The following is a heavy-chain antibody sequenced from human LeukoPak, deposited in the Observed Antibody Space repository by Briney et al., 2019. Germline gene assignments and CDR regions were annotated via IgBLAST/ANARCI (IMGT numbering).Heavy chain of an antibody. J-gene: IGHJ5*02. CDR3: ARGGRYSSGWYQYNWFDP. D-gene: IGHD6-19*01. Sequence: SETLSLTCTVSGGSISSYYWSWIRQPPGKGLEWIGYIYYSGSTNYNPSLKSRVTISVDTSKNQFSLKLSSVTAADTAVYYCARGGRYSSGWYQYNWFDPWGQGTLVTVSS. V-gene: IGHV4-59*12. CDR1: GGSISSYY. CDR2: IYYSGST.